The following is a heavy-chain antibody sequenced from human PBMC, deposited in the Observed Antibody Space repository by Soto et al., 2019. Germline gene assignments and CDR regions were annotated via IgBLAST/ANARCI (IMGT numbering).Heavy chain of an antibody. CDR1: GYTFISYG. CDR2: ISADNVNT. D-gene: IGHD6-13*01. V-gene: IGHV1-18*01. Sequence: QIQLVQSGTEVKKPGATVRVSGKASGYTFISYGISWARQAPGQGLEWMGRISADNVNTNYAQKYPGRLTMATDTSTSTSHMELRSLRPDDTAVYYCARAGYSTSWLGLLGTGAHGVEIDYWGQGTHVTFSS. J-gene: IGHJ4*02. CDR3: ARAGYSTSWLGLLGTGAHGVEIDY.